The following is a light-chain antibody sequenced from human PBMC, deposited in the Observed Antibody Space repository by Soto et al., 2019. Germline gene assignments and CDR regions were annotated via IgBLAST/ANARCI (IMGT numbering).Light chain of an antibody. Sequence: QSVLTQPSSVSVSPGQSITISCTGSSSDVGSYDFVSWYQQQPGKAPQLMIYEVTKRPSGVSNRYSGSKSGNTDSLTISGLQAEDETDYYCCSYAGSSTYDFGTGTKVTVL. CDR3: CSYAGSSTYD. CDR2: EVT. V-gene: IGLV2-23*02. J-gene: IGLJ1*01. CDR1: SSDVGSYDF.